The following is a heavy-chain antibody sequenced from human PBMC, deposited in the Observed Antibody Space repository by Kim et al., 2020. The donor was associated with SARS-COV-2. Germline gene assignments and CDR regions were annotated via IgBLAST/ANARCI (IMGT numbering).Heavy chain of an antibody. CDR1: GFTVSSNY. V-gene: IGHV3-53*01. Sequence: GGSLRLSCAASGFTVSSNYVSWVRQAPGKGLEWVSVIYSGGSTYYADSVKGRFTISRDNSKNTLYLQMNSLRAEDTAVYYWARDGGSSYYYYMDVWGKGTTVTVSS. CDR2: IYSGGST. J-gene: IGHJ6*03. CDR3: ARDGGSSYYYYMDV. D-gene: IGHD6-6*01.